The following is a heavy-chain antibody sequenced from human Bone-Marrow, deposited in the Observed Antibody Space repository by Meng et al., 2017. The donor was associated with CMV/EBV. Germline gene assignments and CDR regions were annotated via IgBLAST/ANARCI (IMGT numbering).Heavy chain of an antibody. Sequence: GESLKISCAASGFTFGSYAMNWVRQAPGKGLEWVSAISASGGTTYYADSVKGRFTISRDNSKNTLYLQMNSLRAEDTAVYYCAKDSGYCSSTSCYTFDYWGQGTRVTGSS. CDR3: AKDSGYCSSTSCYTFDY. J-gene: IGHJ4*02. D-gene: IGHD2-2*02. V-gene: IGHV3-23*01. CDR2: ISASGGTT. CDR1: GFTFGSYA.